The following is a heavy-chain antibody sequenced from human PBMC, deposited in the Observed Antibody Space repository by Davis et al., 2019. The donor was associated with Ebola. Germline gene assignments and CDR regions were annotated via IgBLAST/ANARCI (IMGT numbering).Heavy chain of an antibody. CDR2: IDPSDSYT. CDR1: GYSFTSYW. D-gene: IGHD6-13*01. V-gene: IGHV5-10-1*01. J-gene: IGHJ4*02. CDR3: ARQKGIARALDY. Sequence: KVSCKGSGYSFTSYWISWVRQMPGKGLEWMGRIDPSDSYTNYSPSFQGHVTISADKSISTAYLQWSSLKASDTAMYYCARQKGIARALDYWGQGTLVTVSS.